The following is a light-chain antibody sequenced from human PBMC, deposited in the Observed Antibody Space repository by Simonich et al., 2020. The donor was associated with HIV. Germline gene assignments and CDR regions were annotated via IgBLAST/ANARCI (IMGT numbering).Light chain of an antibody. V-gene: IGLV1-47*01. CDR2: RNN. Sequence: QSVLTQPPSASGTPGHRVTISCSGSSSNIGRNYVYWYQQLPGTAPKLLSYRNNRRSSGVPDRFSGSKSGTSASLAIRGLRSEDESDYYCASWDDSLSVLVFGGGTKLTVL. CDR1: SSNIGRNY. CDR3: ASWDDSLSVLV. J-gene: IGLJ2*01.